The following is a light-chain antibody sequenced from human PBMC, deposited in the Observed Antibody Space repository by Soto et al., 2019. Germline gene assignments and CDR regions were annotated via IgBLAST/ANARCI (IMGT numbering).Light chain of an antibody. V-gene: IGLV2-23*02. Sequence: QSVLTQPASVSGSPGQSITISCTGTRSDVGSYDLVSWYQQHPGEAPKLLIYEVAERPSGVSIRFSGSKSDYTASLTISGLQVEDEADYYCSSYAGRGVGVFGGGTKVTVL. CDR1: RSDVGSYDL. CDR2: EVA. J-gene: IGLJ2*01. CDR3: SSYAGRGVGV.